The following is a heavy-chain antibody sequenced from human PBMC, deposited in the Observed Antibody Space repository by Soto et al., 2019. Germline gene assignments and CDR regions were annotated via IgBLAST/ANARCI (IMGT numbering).Heavy chain of an antibody. Sequence: GGSLRLSCASSGFTFSSYGMHWVRQAPGKGLEWVAVISYDGSNKYYADSVKGRFTISRDNSKNTLYLQMNSLRAEDTAVYYCAKDDEADRLSTMFGAVHPIYGMDVWGQGTKGTDSS. CDR1: GFTFSSYG. V-gene: IGHV3-30*18. CDR3: AKDDEADRLSTMFGAVHPIYGMDV. D-gene: IGHD3-10*02. J-gene: IGHJ6*02. CDR2: ISYDGSNK.